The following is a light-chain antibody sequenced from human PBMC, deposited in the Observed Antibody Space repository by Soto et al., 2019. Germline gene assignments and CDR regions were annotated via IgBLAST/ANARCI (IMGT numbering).Light chain of an antibody. Sequence: QSALTQPASVSGSPGQSVTISCTGTSNDVGGYNYVSWYQQHPGKAPKLVIYEVSHRPSGISGRFSGSKSGNTASLTISGLQVDDEADYFGASYTTSSPYVFGAGTKLTVL. V-gene: IGLV2-14*01. J-gene: IGLJ1*01. CDR1: SNDVGGYNY. CDR2: EVS. CDR3: ASYTTSSPYV.